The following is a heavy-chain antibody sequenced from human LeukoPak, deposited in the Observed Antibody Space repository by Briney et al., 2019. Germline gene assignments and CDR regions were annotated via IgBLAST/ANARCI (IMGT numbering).Heavy chain of an antibody. CDR2: IYYSGST. D-gene: IGHD3-22*01. J-gene: IGHJ4*02. CDR1: GGSISSYY. CDR3: ARVPSSGCFDY. Sequence: PSETLSLTCTVSGGSISSYYWSWIRQPPGKGLEWIGYIYYSGSTNYNPSLKSRVTISVDTSKNQFSLKLSSVTAADTAVYYCARVPSSGCFDYWGQGTLVTVSS. V-gene: IGHV4-59*01.